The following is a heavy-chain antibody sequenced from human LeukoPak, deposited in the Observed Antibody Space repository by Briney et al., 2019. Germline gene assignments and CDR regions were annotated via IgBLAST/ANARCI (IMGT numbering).Heavy chain of an antibody. V-gene: IGHV3-9*01. CDR1: GFTFDDYA. J-gene: IGHJ5*02. CDR2: ISWNSGSI. Sequence: GGSLRLSCAASGFTFDDYAMHWVRQAPGKGLEWVSGISWNSGSIGYADSVKGRFTISRDNAKNSLYLQMNSLRAEDTALYYCAKGTGWFDPWGQGTLVTVSS. CDR3: AKGTGWFDP.